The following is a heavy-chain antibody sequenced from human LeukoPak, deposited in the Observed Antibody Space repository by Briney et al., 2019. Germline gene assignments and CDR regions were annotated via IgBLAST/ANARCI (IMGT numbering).Heavy chain of an antibody. Sequence: KASETLSLTCTVSGGSISSYYWSWIRQPPGKGLEWIGYIYYSGSTNYNPSLKSRVTISVDTSKNQFSLKLSSVTAADTAVYYCASTPHLMITFGGANYYYMDVWGKGTTVTVSS. J-gene: IGHJ6*03. CDR3: ASTPHLMITFGGANYYYMDV. D-gene: IGHD3-16*01. CDR2: IYYSGST. V-gene: IGHV4-59*01. CDR1: GGSISSYY.